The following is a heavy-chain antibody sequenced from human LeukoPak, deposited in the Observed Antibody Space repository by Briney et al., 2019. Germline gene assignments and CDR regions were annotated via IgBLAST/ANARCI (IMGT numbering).Heavy chain of an antibody. CDR2: IYPGDSDT. CDR1: GYSFTRNW. D-gene: IGHD1/OR15-1a*01. Sequence: AGESLKISCKGSGYSFTRNWIGWVRQMPGRGLEWMAIIYPGDSDTRYSPSFQGQVTISADKSINTAYLQWSSLKASDTAMYYCASSQSQTRFDYWGQGTLVTASS. V-gene: IGHV5-51*01. J-gene: IGHJ4*02. CDR3: ASSQSQTRFDY.